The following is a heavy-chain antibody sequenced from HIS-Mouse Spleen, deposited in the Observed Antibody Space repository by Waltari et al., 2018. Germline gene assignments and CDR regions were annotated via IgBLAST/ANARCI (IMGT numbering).Heavy chain of an antibody. CDR2: IYSGGST. CDR3: ARKYSSSFDY. V-gene: IGHV3-66*01. Sequence: EVQLVESGGGLVQPGGSLRLSCAASGFTVSSNYMSWVRQAPGKGLESVSIIYSGGSTDYADAVKGRFTISRDKSKNTLDLQMNSRRAEDTAVYYCARKYSSSFDYWGQGTLVTVSS. CDR1: GFTVSSNY. J-gene: IGHJ4*02. D-gene: IGHD6-6*01.